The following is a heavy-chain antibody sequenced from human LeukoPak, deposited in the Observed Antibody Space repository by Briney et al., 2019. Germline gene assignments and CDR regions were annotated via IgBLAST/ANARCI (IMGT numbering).Heavy chain of an antibody. CDR2: IYYSGST. CDR3: ARGPASTAVVDY. CDR1: GGSISSGGYY. Sequence: SETLSLTCTVSGGSISSGGYYWSWIRQHPGKGLEGIGYIYYSGSTYYNPSLKSRVTISVDTSKNQFSLKLSSVTAADTAVYYCARGPASTAVVDYWGQGTLVTVSS. V-gene: IGHV4-31*03. J-gene: IGHJ4*02. D-gene: IGHD4-11*01.